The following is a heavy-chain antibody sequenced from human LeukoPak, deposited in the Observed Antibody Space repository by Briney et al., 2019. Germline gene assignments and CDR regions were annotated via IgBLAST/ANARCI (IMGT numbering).Heavy chain of an antibody. CDR3: VRDPSYGSSWYYYMDV. V-gene: IGHV3-11*06. CDR1: GFTFSDYY. J-gene: IGHJ6*03. Sequence: GGSLRLSCAASGFTFSDYYMSWIRQAPGKGLEWVSYISSSSFKIVYADSVKGRFTISRDNSKNSLYLQMDSLRVEDTAVYYCVRDPSYGSSWYYYMDVWGKGTTVTVSS. CDR2: ISSSSFKI. D-gene: IGHD6-13*01.